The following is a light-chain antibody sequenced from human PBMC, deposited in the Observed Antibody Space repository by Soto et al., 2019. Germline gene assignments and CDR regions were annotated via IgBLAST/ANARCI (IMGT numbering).Light chain of an antibody. CDR2: GSS. Sequence: EIVLTQSPGTLSLSPGERATLSCRASQSVSSSYLAWYQQKPGQAPRLLIYGSSHRASGTPDRFRGSGSGTDFTLTISSLEPEHFAVYYCQQYRSSPPQIPFGQGTRLEIK. CDR3: QQYRSSPPQIP. J-gene: IGKJ5*01. V-gene: IGKV3-20*01. CDR1: QSVSSSY.